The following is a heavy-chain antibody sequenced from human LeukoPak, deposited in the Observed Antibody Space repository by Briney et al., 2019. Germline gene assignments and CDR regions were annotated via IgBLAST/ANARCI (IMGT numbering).Heavy chain of an antibody. J-gene: IGHJ3*02. V-gene: IGHV4-59*01. CDR3: ARDEVVGAFDI. CDR1: GGSISSYY. CDR2: IYYSGST. Sequence: SETLSLTCTVSGGSISSYYWSWIRQPPGKGLEWIGYIYYSGSTNYNPSLKSRVTISVDTSKNQSSLKLSSVTAADTAVYYCARDEVVGAFDIWGQGTMGTVSS. D-gene: IGHD2-2*01.